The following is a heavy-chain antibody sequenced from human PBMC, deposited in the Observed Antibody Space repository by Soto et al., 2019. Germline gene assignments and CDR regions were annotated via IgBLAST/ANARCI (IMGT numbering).Heavy chain of an antibody. V-gene: IGHV1-69*06. Sequence: ASVKVSCKASGGTFSSYAISWVRQAPGQGLEWMGGIIPIFGTANYAQKFQGRVTITADKSTSTAYMELSSLRSEDTAVYYCARSDSSGYYTYYYYGMDVWGQGTTVTAP. D-gene: IGHD3-22*01. CDR2: IIPIFGTA. CDR1: GGTFSSYA. CDR3: ARSDSSGYYTYYYYGMDV. J-gene: IGHJ6*02.